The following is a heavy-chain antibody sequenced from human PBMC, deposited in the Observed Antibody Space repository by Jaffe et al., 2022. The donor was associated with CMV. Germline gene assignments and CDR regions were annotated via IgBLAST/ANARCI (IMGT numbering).Heavy chain of an antibody. CDR1: GFTFSSYR. CDR3: ASRRMYGAHAFDT. CDR2: INSDGRIT. J-gene: IGHJ3*02. V-gene: IGHV3-74*01. Sequence: EVQLVESGGGLVQPGGSLRLSCAASGFTFSSYRMYWVRQAPGKGLVWVSHINSDGRITDYADSVKGRFTISRDNAKNTVYLQMNSLRAEDTAVYYCASRRMYGAHAFDTWGQGAMVTVSA. D-gene: IGHD4-17*01.